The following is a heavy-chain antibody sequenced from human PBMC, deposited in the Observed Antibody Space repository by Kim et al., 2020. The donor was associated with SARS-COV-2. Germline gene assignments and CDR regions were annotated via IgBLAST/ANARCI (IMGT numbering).Heavy chain of an antibody. Sequence: SETLSLTCTVSGGSISSSSYYWGWIRQPPGKGLEWIGSIYYSGSTYYNPSLKSRVTISVDTSKNQFSLKLSSVTAADTAVYYCARQVLGRDYWGQGTLVTVSS. CDR1: GGSISSSSYY. J-gene: IGHJ4*02. D-gene: IGHD2-15*01. CDR3: ARQVLGRDY. V-gene: IGHV4-39*01. CDR2: IYYSGST.